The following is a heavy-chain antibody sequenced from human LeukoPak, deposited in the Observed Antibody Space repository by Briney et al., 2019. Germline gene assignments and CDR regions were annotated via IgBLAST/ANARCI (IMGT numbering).Heavy chain of an antibody. CDR3: TSFLRYFDWLLFEGSMGFDY. CDR2: ISYDGSNK. J-gene: IGHJ4*02. Sequence: PGGSLRLSCAASGFTFSNYAMSWVRQAPGKGLEWVAVISYDGSNKYYADSVKGRFTISRDNSKNTLYLQMNSLRAEDTAVYYCTSFLRYFDWLLFEGSMGFDYWGQGTLVTVSS. CDR1: GFTFSNYA. V-gene: IGHV3-30-3*01. D-gene: IGHD3-9*01.